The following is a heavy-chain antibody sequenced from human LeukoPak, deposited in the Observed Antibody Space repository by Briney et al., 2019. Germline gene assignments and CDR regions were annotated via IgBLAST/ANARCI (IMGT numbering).Heavy chain of an antibody. CDR2: FSGSGPSA. CDR1: GFTFSTYA. D-gene: IGHD1/OR15-1a*01. CDR3: ARRGREQQIPRYSFDY. J-gene: IGHJ4*02. Sequence: GGSLRLSCLGSGFTFSTYAMSWVRQAPGKGLEWVSTFSGSGPSAYYADSVKGRFTISRDNSKNTLSLQMNSLRAEDTAVYYCARRGREQQIPRYSFDYWGQGTLVTVPP. V-gene: IGHV3-23*01.